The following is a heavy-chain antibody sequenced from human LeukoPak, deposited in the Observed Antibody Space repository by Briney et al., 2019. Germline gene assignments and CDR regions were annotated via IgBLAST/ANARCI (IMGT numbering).Heavy chain of an antibody. CDR1: GGSINSYY. Sequence: SETLSLTCTVSGGSINSYYWSWIRQPPGKGLEWIGEINHSGSTNYNPSPKSRVTISVDTSKNQFSLKLSSVTAADTAVYYCASVRRHYDILTGYRNSRYFDYWGQGTLVTVSS. CDR2: INHSGST. CDR3: ASVRRHYDILTGYRNSRYFDY. V-gene: IGHV4-34*01. J-gene: IGHJ4*02. D-gene: IGHD3-9*01.